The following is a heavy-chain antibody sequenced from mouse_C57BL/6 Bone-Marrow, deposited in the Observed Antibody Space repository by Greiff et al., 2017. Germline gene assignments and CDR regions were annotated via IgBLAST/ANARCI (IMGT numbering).Heavy chain of an antibody. J-gene: IGHJ4*01. Sequence: QVQLQQSGPELVKPGASVKISCKASGYAFSSSWMNWVKQRPGKGLEWIGRIYPGDGDTNYNGKFKGKATLTADKSSSTAYLQLSNLTSEDSAVYFCAQKTYYYGPLYAMDYWGQGTSVTVSS. V-gene: IGHV1-82*01. CDR2: IYPGDGDT. D-gene: IGHD1-1*01. CDR3: AQKTYYYGPLYAMDY. CDR1: GYAFSSSW.